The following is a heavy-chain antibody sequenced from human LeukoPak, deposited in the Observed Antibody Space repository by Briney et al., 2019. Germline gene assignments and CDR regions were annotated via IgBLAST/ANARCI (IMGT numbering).Heavy chain of an antibody. Sequence: PSETLSLTCAVYGGSFSGYYWSWIRQPPGKGLEWIGEINHSGSTNYNPSLKSRVTISLDTSKNQFSLKLISVTAADTSVYYCARGDVDTTRDPYFDYWGQGSLVTVSS. CDR1: GGSFSGYY. CDR3: ARGDVDTTRDPYFDY. V-gene: IGHV4-34*01. J-gene: IGHJ4*02. D-gene: IGHD5-18*01. CDR2: INHSGST.